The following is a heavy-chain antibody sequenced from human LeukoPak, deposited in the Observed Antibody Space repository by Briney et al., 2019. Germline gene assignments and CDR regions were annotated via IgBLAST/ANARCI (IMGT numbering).Heavy chain of an antibody. D-gene: IGHD3-10*01. CDR3: ARAGYYGSGSGYYFDY. V-gene: IGHV3-21*01. Sequence: GGSLRLTCAASGFIVNTCYMSWVRRAPGKGLEWVSSISSSSSYIYYADSVKGRFTISRDNAKNSLYLQMNSLRAEDTAVYYCARAGYYGSGSGYYFDYWGQGTLVTVSS. J-gene: IGHJ4*02. CDR2: ISSSSSYI. CDR1: GFIVNTCY.